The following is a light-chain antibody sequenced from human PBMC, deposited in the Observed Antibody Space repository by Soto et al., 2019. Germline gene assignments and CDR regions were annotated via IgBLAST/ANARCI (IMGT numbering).Light chain of an antibody. Sequence: QSALTQPASVSGSPGQSVTIFCTGTSSDVGGYDYVSWYQHHPGKAPKLIIYEVNIRPSGVSDRFSGSRSGNTASLTISRLQGEDEADYFCSSYTSDNVGVFGGGTKVTVL. CDR3: SSYTSDNVGV. V-gene: IGLV2-14*01. CDR1: SSDVGGYDY. CDR2: EVN. J-gene: IGLJ3*02.